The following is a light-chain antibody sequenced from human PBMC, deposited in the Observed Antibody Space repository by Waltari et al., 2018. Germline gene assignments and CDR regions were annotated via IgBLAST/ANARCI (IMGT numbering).Light chain of an antibody. Sequence: DIRMTQSPPSLSASVGDRVTITCRASERISTDLNWYQQKPGKAPKVLIYGASTLESWVPSRFSGSGSGTDFTLTISSLQSEDFATYYCQQAYGTPPWTFGQGTQVE. J-gene: IGKJ1*01. V-gene: IGKV1-39*01. CDR3: QQAYGTPPWT. CDR1: ERISTD. CDR2: GAS.